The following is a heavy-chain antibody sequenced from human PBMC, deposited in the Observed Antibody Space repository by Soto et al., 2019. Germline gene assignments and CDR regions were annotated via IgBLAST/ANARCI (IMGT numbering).Heavy chain of an antibody. CDR3: ARYSWSGYPYYYYYYMDV. J-gene: IGHJ6*03. V-gene: IGHV5-51*01. CDR1: GYSFTSYW. D-gene: IGHD3-3*01. CDR2: IYPGDSDT. Sequence: GESLKISCKGSGYSFTSYWIGWVRQMPGKGLEWMGIIYPGDSDTRYSPSFQGQVTISADKSISTAYLQWSSLKASDTAMYYCARYSWSGYPYYYYYYMDVWGKGTTVTVSS.